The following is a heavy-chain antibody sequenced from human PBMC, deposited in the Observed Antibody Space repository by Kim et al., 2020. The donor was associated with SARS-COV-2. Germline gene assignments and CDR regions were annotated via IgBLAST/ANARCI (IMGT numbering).Heavy chain of an antibody. J-gene: IGHJ4*02. D-gene: IGHD1-26*01. CDR1: GFTFTSSA. CDR2: IVVGSGNT. V-gene: IGHV1-58*01. CDR3: AAVLGLGASVDY. Sequence: SVKVSCKASGFTFTSSAVQWVRQARGQRLEWIGWIVVGSGNTNYAQKFQERVTITRDMSTSTAYMELSSLRSEDTAVYYCAAVLGLGASVDYWGQGTLVTVSS.